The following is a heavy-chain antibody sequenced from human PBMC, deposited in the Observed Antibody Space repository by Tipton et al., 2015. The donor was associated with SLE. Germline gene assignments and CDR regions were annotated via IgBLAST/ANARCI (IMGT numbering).Heavy chain of an antibody. D-gene: IGHD6-19*01. Sequence: LRLSCAVYGGSFSGYYLGWMRQPPGKGLEWIGSIYYSGSTYYNPFLKSRVTISVDTSKNQFSLKLSSVTAADTAVYYCARQKSSGYYFDYWGQGTLVTVSS. CDR2: IYYSGST. CDR3: ARQKSSGYYFDY. J-gene: IGHJ4*02. V-gene: IGHV4-39*01. CDR1: GGSFSGYY.